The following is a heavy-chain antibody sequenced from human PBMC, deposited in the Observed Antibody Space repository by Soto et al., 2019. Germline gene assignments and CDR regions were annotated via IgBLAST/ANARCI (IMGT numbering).Heavy chain of an antibody. CDR1: GFTFSSYW. CDR3: ARDLYSSPDY. J-gene: IGHJ4*02. V-gene: IGHV3-74*03. Sequence: GGSLRLSCAASGFTFSSYWMHWVRQAPGKGLVWVSCISIDTSDTKYADSVKGRFTISRDNAKNTLYLQMNSLRAEDTAVYYCARDLYSSPDYWGRGTLVTVSS. D-gene: IGHD6-13*01. CDR2: ISIDTSDT.